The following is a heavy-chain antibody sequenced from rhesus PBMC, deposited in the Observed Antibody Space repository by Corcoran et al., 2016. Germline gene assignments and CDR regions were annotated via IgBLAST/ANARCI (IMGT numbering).Heavy chain of an antibody. CDR1: GGSISSGID. Sequence: QVRLQESGPGVVKPSETLSLTCVVSGGSISSGIDWSWIRPLPGKGLEWIGYVHGRSGNTNYNPSLKNRVTISKDAANNELSLNLNSVTAADTAVYYCAREWNSGYYNSLDVWGRGVLVTVSS. CDR2: VHGRSGNT. CDR3: AREWNSGYYNSLDV. V-gene: IGHV4-76*01. D-gene: IGHD3-28*01. J-gene: IGHJ5-2*02.